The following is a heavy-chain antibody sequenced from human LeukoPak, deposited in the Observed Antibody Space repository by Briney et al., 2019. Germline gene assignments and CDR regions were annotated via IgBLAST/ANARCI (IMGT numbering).Heavy chain of an antibody. CDR2: INPNSGGT. CDR1: GYTSTGYY. Sequence: GASVKVSCKASGYTSTGYYMHWVRQAPGQGLEWMGWINPNSGGTNYAQKFQGRVTMTRDTSISTAYMELSRLTSDDTAVYYCARGWNYYDSSGSSFDPWGQGTLVTVSS. V-gene: IGHV1-2*02. CDR3: ARGWNYYDSSGSSFDP. J-gene: IGHJ5*02. D-gene: IGHD3-22*01.